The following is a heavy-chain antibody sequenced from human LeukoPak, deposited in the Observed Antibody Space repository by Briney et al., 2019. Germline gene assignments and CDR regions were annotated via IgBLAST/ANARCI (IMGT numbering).Heavy chain of an antibody. CDR3: AKVLGPLYYYYMAV. J-gene: IGHJ6*03. CDR1: GFTFSSYG. D-gene: IGHD1-1*01. CDR2: IWYDGSKK. V-gene: IGHV3-33*06. Sequence: GGSLRLSCAASGFTFSSYGMHWVRQAPGKGLEWVAVIWYDGSKKYYADSVKGRFTISRDNSKNTLYLQMNSLRAEDTAVYYCAKVLGPLYYYYMAVSVKGTTVTVSS.